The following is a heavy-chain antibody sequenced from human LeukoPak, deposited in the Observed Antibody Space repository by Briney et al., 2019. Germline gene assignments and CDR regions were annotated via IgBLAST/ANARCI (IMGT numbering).Heavy chain of an antibody. V-gene: IGHV3-9*01. D-gene: IGHD2-15*01. Sequence: GGSLRLSCAASGFTFGDYAMHWVRQAPGKGLEWVSGISWNSGSIGYADSVKGRFTISRDNAKNSLYLQMNSLRAEDTALYYCAKDLLRYCSGGSCYSGFDYWGQGTLVTVSS. J-gene: IGHJ4*02. CDR2: ISWNSGSI. CDR1: GFTFGDYA. CDR3: AKDLLRYCSGGSCYSGFDY.